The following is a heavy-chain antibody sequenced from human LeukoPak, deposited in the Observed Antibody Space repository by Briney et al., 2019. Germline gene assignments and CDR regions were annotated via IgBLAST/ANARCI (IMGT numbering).Heavy chain of an antibody. CDR2: ISAYNGNT. CDR3: ARKGYCGSTSCYGYYYYYGMDV. J-gene: IGHJ6*02. D-gene: IGHD2-2*01. Sequence: GASVKVSCKASGYTFTSYGISWVRQAPGQGLEWMGWISAYNGNTNYAQKFQGRVTMTTDTSTSTAYMELRSLRSDDTAVYYCARKGYCGSTSCYGYYYYYGMDVWGQGTTVTVSS. V-gene: IGHV1-18*01. CDR1: GYTFTSYG.